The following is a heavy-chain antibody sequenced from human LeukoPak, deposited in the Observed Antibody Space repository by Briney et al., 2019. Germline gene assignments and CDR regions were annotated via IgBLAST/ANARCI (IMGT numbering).Heavy chain of an antibody. V-gene: IGHV3-48*03. J-gene: IGHJ6*02. CDR3: ARNDYYGSGSYYNLIYYYYYGMDV. Sequence: GGSLRLSCAASGFTFSSYEMNWVGQAPGKGPEWVSYISSSGSTIYYADSVKGRFTISRDNGKNSLYLQMNSLRAEDRAVYYCARNDYYGSGSYYNLIYYYYYGMDVWGQGTTVTVSS. CDR1: GFTFSSYE. D-gene: IGHD3-10*01. CDR2: ISSSGSTI.